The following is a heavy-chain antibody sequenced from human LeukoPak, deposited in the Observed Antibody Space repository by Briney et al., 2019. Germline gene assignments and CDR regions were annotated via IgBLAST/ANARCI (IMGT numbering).Heavy chain of an antibody. CDR3: ARAHSSSSTFDL. CDR1: GFTFSDYG. CDR2: IWYDGSKK. J-gene: IGHJ4*02. D-gene: IGHD6-6*01. V-gene: IGHV3-33*01. Sequence: GRSLRLSCAASGFTFSDYGIHWVRQAPGQGLEWVALIWYDGSKKYYADSAKGRFTISRDNTKNTLYLQLNSLRADDTAVYYCARAHSSSSTFDLWGQGTLVTVSS.